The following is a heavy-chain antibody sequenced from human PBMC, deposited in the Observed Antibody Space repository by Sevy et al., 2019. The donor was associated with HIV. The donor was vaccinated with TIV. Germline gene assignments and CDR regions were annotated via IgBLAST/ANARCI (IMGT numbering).Heavy chain of an antibody. CDR1: GFTFSSYA. Sequence: GGSLRLSCAASGFTFSSYAMHWVRQAPGKGLEWVAVISYDGSNKYYADSVKGRFTISRDNSKNTLYLQMNSLRAEDTAEYYCARDLGGSYDYYYYGMDVWGQGTTVTVSS. J-gene: IGHJ6*02. CDR3: ARDLGGSYDYYYYGMDV. V-gene: IGHV3-30-3*01. D-gene: IGHD1-26*01. CDR2: ISYDGSNK.